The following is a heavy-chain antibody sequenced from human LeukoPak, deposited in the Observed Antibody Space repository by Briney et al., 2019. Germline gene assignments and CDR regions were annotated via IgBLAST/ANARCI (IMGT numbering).Heavy chain of an antibody. CDR3: ARAPAEIGGYYPEYFRH. D-gene: IGHD3-22*01. CDR1: GFTFSRYW. V-gene: IGHV3-74*01. Sequence: GGSLRLSCAASGFTFSRYWMHCVRQAPGKGLVWVSRIKSDGSANYADSVKGRFTISRDNDKNTVSLQMNSLRAEDTGVYYCARAPAEIGGYYPEYFRHWGQGTLVTVSS. J-gene: IGHJ1*01. CDR2: IKSDGSA.